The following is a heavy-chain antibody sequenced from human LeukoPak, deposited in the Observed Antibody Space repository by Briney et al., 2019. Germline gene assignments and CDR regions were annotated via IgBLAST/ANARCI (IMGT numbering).Heavy chain of an antibody. CDR1: GYTFTSYG. CDR2: ISAYNGNT. CDR3: ARDIPSIAAAGMNDY. V-gene: IGHV1-18*01. J-gene: IGHJ4*02. D-gene: IGHD6-13*01. Sequence: GASVKVSCKASGYTFTSYGISWVRQAPGQGLEWMGWISAYNGNTNYAQKLQGRVTMTTDTSTSTAYMEPRSLRSDDTAVYYCARDIPSIAAAGMNDYWGQGTLVTVSS.